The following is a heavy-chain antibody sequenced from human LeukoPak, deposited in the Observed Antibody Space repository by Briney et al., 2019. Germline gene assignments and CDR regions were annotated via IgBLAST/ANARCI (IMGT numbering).Heavy chain of an antibody. Sequence: ASVKVSCKASGYSFTAYDINWVRQATGQGLEWIGYINPNTGLTEYAQKFQGRVSLTRDTSITTAYMELNTLTSEDMAVYYCAISNIGTSRNSYNIWGQGTMVTVSS. CDR1: GYSFTAYD. CDR3: AISNIGTSRNSYNI. CDR2: INPNTGLT. J-gene: IGHJ3*02. D-gene: IGHD2/OR15-2a*01. V-gene: IGHV1-8*01.